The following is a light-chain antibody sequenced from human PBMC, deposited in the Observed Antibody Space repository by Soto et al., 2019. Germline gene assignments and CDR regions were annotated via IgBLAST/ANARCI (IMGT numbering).Light chain of an antibody. CDR1: TSNIESNT. CDR2: SND. CDR3: AAGDDRLNGFV. Sequence: QSVLTQPPSASGTPGQRVTISCSGGTSNIESNTVTWYQQLPGTAPKLVIYSNDDRPSGVPDRFSGSTSGTSASLAISELNSDDEVDFFCAAGDDRLNGFVFGGGTKVPVL. J-gene: IGLJ1*01. V-gene: IGLV1-44*01.